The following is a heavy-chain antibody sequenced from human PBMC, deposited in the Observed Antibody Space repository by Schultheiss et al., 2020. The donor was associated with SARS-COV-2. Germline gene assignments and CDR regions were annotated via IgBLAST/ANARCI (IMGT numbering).Heavy chain of an antibody. Sequence: GGSLRLSCAASGFTFSDYYMSWIRQAPGKGLEWVSYISSSSSYTNYADSVKGRFTISRDNAKNSLYLQMNSLRAEDTAVYYCAREIYSIVGATNAFDIWGQGTMVTVSS. J-gene: IGHJ3*02. CDR3: AREIYSIVGATNAFDI. D-gene: IGHD1-26*01. CDR2: ISSSSSYT. V-gene: IGHV3-11*05. CDR1: GFTFSDYY.